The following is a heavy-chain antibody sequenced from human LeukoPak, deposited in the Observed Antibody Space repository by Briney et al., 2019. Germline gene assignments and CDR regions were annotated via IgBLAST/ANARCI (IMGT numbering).Heavy chain of an antibody. D-gene: IGHD3-10*01. CDR3: ARGPIIGFGELSPPDV. Sequence: SETLSLTCTVSGGSISSYYWSWIRLHPGKGLEWIGYIYHSGSTYYNPSLKSRAIISVDTSDNKFSLHLSFVTAADTAVYYCARGPIIGFGELSPPDVWGQGTTITVSS. CDR1: GGSISSYY. CDR2: IYHSGST. V-gene: IGHV4-4*09. J-gene: IGHJ6*02.